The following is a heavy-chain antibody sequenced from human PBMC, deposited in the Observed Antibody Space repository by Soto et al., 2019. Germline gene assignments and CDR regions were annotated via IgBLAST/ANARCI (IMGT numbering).Heavy chain of an antibody. D-gene: IGHD3-16*01. V-gene: IGHV1-8*01. J-gene: IGHJ4*02. CDR2: MNPNSGNT. CDR1: GYTFTSYD. Sequence: GASVKVSCKASGYTFTSYDINWVRQATGQGLEWMGWMNPNSGNTGYAQKFQGRVTMTRNTSISTAYMELSRLRVEDAAKYYCAKDAFGGASDYWGQGTQVTVSS. CDR3: AKDAFGGASDY.